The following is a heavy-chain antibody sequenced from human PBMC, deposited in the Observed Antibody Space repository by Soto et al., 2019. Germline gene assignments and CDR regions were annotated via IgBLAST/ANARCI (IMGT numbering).Heavy chain of an antibody. CDR2: IYTSGST. CDR1: GGSISSYY. CDR3: ARAYGGYDILTYYYYGMDV. J-gene: IGHJ6*02. Sequence: SETLSLTCTVSGGSISSYYWSWIRQPAGKGLEWIGRIYTSGSTNYNPSLKSRVTMSVDTSKNQLSLRLSSVTAADTAVYYCARAYGGYDILTYYYYGMDVWGQGTTVTVSS. D-gene: IGHD3-9*01. V-gene: IGHV4-4*07.